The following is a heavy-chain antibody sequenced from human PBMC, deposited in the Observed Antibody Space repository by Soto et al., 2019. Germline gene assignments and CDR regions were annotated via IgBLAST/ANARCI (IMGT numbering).Heavy chain of an antibody. CDR3: ARGVVPAAIMYV. CDR2: ISSSGSTI. J-gene: IGHJ6*02. CDR1: GFTFSSYE. D-gene: IGHD2-2*01. Sequence: EVQLVESGGGLVQPGGSLRLSCAASGFTFSSYEMNWVRQAPGKGLEWVSYISSSGSTIYYADSVKGRFTISRDNAKNSLYLQMNSLRAEDTAVYYCARGVVPAAIMYVWGQGTTVTVSS. V-gene: IGHV3-48*03.